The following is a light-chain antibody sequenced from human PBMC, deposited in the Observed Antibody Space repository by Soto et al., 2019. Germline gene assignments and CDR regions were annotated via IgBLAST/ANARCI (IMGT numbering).Light chain of an antibody. CDR3: QEYTTYSRT. CDR2: DAS. CDR1: QSISSW. Sequence: DIXMTQSPSTLSASVGDRVTITCRASQSISSWLAWYQQKPGKAPKVLIYDASTLESGVPSRFSGGGSGTEFTLTITCLQPDDFATYYCQEYTTYSRTFGQGTKV. J-gene: IGKJ1*01. V-gene: IGKV1-5*01.